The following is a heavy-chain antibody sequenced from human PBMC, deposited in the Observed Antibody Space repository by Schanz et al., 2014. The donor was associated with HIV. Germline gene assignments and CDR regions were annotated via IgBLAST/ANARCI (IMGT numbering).Heavy chain of an antibody. Sequence: VQLLESGGGLVQPGGSLRLSCAASGFTFSSYAMSWVRQAPGKGLEWVAFISYDGSSHYSADSVKGRFTISRDNSKNTLYLQMNSLRAEDTALYYCARSYDILTGYYSSPFDYWGQGTLVTVSS. CDR3: ARSYDILTGYYSSPFDY. CDR2: ISYDGSSH. J-gene: IGHJ4*02. V-gene: IGHV3-30-3*01. CDR1: GFTFSSYA. D-gene: IGHD3-9*01.